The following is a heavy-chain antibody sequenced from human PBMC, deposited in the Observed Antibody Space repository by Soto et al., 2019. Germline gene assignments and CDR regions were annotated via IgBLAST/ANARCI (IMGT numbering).Heavy chain of an antibody. J-gene: IGHJ4*02. CDR1: GDSMSSGAYY. V-gene: IGHV4-31*03. CDR2: IYHSGDT. D-gene: IGHD3-22*01. CDR3: ASTYSGYLDN. Sequence: QVRLQESGPGLVKPSQTLSLTCSVSGDSMSSGAYYWSWIRQHPGKGLEWIAYIYHSGDTHYNPSLRRRITISVDTSKNQFSLELTSVTDADTGVYYCASTYSGYLDNWGQGTLVTVSS.